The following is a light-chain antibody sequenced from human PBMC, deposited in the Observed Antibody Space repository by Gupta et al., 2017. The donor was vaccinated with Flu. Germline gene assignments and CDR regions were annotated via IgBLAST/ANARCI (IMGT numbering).Light chain of an antibody. CDR3: QAWDTFTVSVV. CDR2: QDT. Sequence: GQTATITCSGNRLGDKNVSWYQKRPGQSPLLVIYQDTQRPSGIPERFSGSNSGNRATLTIXGXQALDEXDYYCQAWDTFTVSVVFGGGTKLTVL. J-gene: IGLJ2*01. CDR1: RLGDKN. V-gene: IGLV3-1*01.